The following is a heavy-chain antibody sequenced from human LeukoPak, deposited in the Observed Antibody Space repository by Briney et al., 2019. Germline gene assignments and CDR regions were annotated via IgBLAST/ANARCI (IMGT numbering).Heavy chain of an antibody. CDR2: IKQDGSEK. Sequence: GGSLRLSCAASGFTFSSYWMSWVRQAPGKGLEWVANIKQDGSEKYYVDSVKGRFTISRDNAKNSLYLQMNGLRAEDTAVYYCARGVYDFWSGYYLDYWGQGTLVTVSS. V-gene: IGHV3-7*01. CDR3: ARGVYDFWSGYYLDY. J-gene: IGHJ4*02. D-gene: IGHD3-3*01. CDR1: GFTFSSYW.